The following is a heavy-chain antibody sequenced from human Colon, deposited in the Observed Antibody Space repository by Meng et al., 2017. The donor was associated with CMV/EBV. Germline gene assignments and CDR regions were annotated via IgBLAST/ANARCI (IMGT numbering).Heavy chain of an antibody. CDR2: IYNSGTT. J-gene: IGHJ4*02. V-gene: IGHV4-4*08. CDR3: ARYAGWLKDYDY. D-gene: IGHD5-12*01. Sequence: SETLSLTCSVSGGSISSYYWSWVRQPPGKGLEWIGHIYNSGTTTYSPSLKSRVTISLDTSKNQFYLKMNSLTAADTAVYYCARYAGWLKDYDYWGQGTPVTVSS. CDR1: GGSISSYY.